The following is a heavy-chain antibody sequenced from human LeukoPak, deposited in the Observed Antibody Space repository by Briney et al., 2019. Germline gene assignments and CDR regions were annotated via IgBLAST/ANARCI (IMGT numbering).Heavy chain of an antibody. Sequence: PGGTLRLSCAASGFTFSSYGMHWVRQAPGKGVEGVAFIRYEGSNKYYADCVKGRYTIYRDNGKNTLYLQMNSLRAEDTALYYCAKDQYSSSYYFDYWGQGTLVTVSS. D-gene: IGHD6-6*01. CDR3: AKDQYSSSYYFDY. J-gene: IGHJ4*02. CDR2: IRYEGSNK. V-gene: IGHV3-30*02. CDR1: GFTFSSYG.